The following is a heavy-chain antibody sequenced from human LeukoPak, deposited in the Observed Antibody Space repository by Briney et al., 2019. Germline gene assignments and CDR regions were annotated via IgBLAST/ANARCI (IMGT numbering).Heavy chain of an antibody. CDR3: ARDRSKDIVLMVYAELGY. Sequence: GGSLRLSCAASGFTFSDYWMTWVRQAPGRGLEWVAVIKQDGSDKYYVDSLKGRFTISRDNAKNSLYLQMNSLRAEDTAVYYCARDRSKDIVLMVYAELGYWGQGTLVTVSS. CDR2: IKQDGSDK. V-gene: IGHV3-7*01. CDR1: GFTFSDYW. J-gene: IGHJ4*02. D-gene: IGHD2-8*01.